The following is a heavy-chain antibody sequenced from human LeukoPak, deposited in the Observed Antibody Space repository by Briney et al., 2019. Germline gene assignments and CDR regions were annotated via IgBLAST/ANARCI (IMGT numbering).Heavy chain of an antibody. CDR2: ISSSSSTI. CDR3: ASSGWYRGY. CDR1: GFTFSSYS. Sequence: GGSLRLSCAASGFTFSSYSMNWVRQAPGKGLEWVSYISSSSSTIYYADSVKGRFTISRDNAKNSLYLQMNSLRAEDTAVYYCASSGWYRGYWGQGTLVIVSS. J-gene: IGHJ4*02. V-gene: IGHV3-48*01. D-gene: IGHD6-19*01.